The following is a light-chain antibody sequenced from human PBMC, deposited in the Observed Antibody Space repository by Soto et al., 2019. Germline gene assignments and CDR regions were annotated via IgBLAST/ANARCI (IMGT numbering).Light chain of an antibody. V-gene: IGKV3-20*01. CDR2: GAS. J-gene: IGKJ1*01. Sequence: EIVLTQSPGTLSLSPGEGATLSCSASQSVSGSFLAWYLQKPGQAPRLLIYGASSRATGIPDRLSGSGSGTDVSLSISRLEPEDFAVYYCQQYGSSPWTFGEGTKVDIK. CDR3: QQYGSSPWT. CDR1: QSVSGSF.